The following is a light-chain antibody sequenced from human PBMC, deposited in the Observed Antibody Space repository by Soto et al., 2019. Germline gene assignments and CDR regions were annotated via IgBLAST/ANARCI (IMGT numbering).Light chain of an antibody. J-gene: IGKJ2*01. Sequence: EVVLTQSPVTLSLSPGDRAALSCRASQSVSTAGAWYQQKPGQAPRLLIYDASDRATGVPARFSGSGSGTDFTLTISSLEPEDFAVYFCQQRRNRPPTFGQATKLDI. CDR2: DAS. CDR1: QSVSTA. CDR3: QQRRNRPPT. V-gene: IGKV3-11*01.